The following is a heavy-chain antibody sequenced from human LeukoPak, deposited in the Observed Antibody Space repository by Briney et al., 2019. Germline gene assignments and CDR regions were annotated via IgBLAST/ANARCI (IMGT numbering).Heavy chain of an antibody. CDR2: IWYDGSKE. V-gene: IGHV3-33*01. CDR1: GFTFSTYA. D-gene: IGHD1-26*01. CDR3: ARAGSSLVDFDY. Sequence: PGRSLRLSCAASGFTFSTYAMHWVRQAPGKGLEWVATIWYDGSKEYYADSVKGRFTISRDNPKNTLYLQMNSLRVDDTAVHFCARAGSSLVDFDYWGQGTLVTVSS. J-gene: IGHJ4*02.